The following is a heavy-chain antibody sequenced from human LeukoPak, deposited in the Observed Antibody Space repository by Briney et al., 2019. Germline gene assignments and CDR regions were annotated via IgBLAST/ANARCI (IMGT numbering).Heavy chain of an antibody. CDR1: GYTFTGYY. V-gene: IGHV1-2*02. Sequence: GAVNVSCKASGYTFTGYYMHWVRQAPGQGLEWMGWINPNSGGTNYAQRFQGRVTMTRDTSISTAYMELSRLRSDDTAVYYCARDRDQWLPERCDYWGQGALGTVSS. D-gene: IGHD6-19*01. CDR3: ARDRDQWLPERCDY. CDR2: INPNSGGT. J-gene: IGHJ4*02.